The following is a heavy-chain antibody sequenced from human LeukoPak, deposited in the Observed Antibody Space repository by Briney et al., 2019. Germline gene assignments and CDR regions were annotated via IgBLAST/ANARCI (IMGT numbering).Heavy chain of an antibody. J-gene: IGHJ5*02. D-gene: IGHD2-15*01. Sequence: ASVKVSCKASGYTFTGYDINWVRQATGQGLEWMGWMNPNSGNTGYAQKFQGRVTLTRNTSISTAYMELSSLRSENTAVYYCARGGYCSGGSCYRNWFDPWRQGTLVTVSS. V-gene: IGHV1-8*01. CDR3: ARGGYCSGGSCYRNWFDP. CDR2: MNPNSGNT. CDR1: GYTFTGYD.